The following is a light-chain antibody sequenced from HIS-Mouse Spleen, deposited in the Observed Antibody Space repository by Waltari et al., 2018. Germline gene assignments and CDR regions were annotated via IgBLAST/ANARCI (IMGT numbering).Light chain of an antibody. J-gene: IGKJ3*01. CDR1: QGISSY. Sequence: IRMTQSPSSFSGSPGNSVTITCRASQGISSYLAWYQQKPGKAPKLLIYAASTLQSGVPSRFSGSGSGTDFTLTISCLQSEDFATYYCQQYYSYPLTFGPGTKVDIK. V-gene: IGKV1-8*01. CDR2: AAS. CDR3: QQYYSYPLT.